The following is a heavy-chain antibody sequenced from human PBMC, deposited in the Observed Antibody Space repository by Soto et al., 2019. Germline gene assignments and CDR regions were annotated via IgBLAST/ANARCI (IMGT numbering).Heavy chain of an antibody. CDR1: GGSINSYY. J-gene: IGHJ5*02. V-gene: IGHV4-59*08. CDR3: ARHISSGTNIAAIRSFDP. Sequence: QVQLQESGPGLVKPSETLSLTCTVSGGSINSYYWSWIRQPQGKGLEWIGYIYYSGSTNYNPSLKNRITISADTSKNQLSLKLSSVTAADTAVYYCARHISSGTNIAAIRSFDPWGQGTLVTVSS. CDR2: IYYSGST. D-gene: IGHD1-7*01.